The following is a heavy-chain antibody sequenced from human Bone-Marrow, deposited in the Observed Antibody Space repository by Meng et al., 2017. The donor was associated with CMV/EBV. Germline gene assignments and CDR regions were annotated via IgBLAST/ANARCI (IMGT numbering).Heavy chain of an antibody. J-gene: IGHJ4*02. CDR2: SYCSGST. CDR3: ASSGYSGYDCYFDY. CDR1: GGSISSYY. Sequence: SETLSLTCTVSGGSISSYYWSWIRHPPGKGLERIGYSYCSGSTNYNPTLKSRVTISVDTSKNQFSLKLSSVTAAATAVYCCASSGYSGYDCYFDYWGQGTLVTVSS. D-gene: IGHD5-12*01. V-gene: IGHV4-59*01.